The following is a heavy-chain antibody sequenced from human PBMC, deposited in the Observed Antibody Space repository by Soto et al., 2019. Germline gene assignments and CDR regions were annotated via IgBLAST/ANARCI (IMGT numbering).Heavy chain of an antibody. D-gene: IGHD3-22*01. CDR3: ARVGSADSSGYYVDY. V-gene: IGHV3-11*01. J-gene: IGHJ4*02. Sequence: GGSLRLSCAASGFTFIDYYMIWIRQAPGKGLEWVSYIGSSGSTIYYADSVKGRFTISRDNAKNSLYLQMNSLRAEDTAVYYCARVGSADSSGYYVDYWGQGTLVTVSS. CDR2: IGSSGSTI. CDR1: GFTFIDYY.